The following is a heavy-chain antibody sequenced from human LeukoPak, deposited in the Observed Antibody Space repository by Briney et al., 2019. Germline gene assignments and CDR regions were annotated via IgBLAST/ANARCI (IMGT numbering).Heavy chain of an antibody. J-gene: IGHJ5*02. CDR1: GYTFTSNY. CDR2: ISPSGGST. CDR3: ARDNSVRDEAWWSNP. Sequence: ASLKVSCKAFGYTFTSNYMHWVRQAPGQGPEWMGVISPSGGSTTYAQKFQGRVTLTRDMSTSTDYLELSSLRSEDTAVYYCARDNSVRDEAWWSNPWGQGTLVTVSS. D-gene: IGHD5-24*01. V-gene: IGHV1-46*01.